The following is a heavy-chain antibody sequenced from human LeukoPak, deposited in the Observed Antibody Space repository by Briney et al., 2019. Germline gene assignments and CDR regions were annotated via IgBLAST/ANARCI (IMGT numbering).Heavy chain of an antibody. V-gene: IGHV3-15*01. Sequence: GGSLRLSCAASGFTFSNAWMSWVRQAPGKGLEWVGRIKSKTDGGTTDYAAPVNGRFTISRADSKNTLSLQMNSLQTEDTAVYYCTTDSFYDILTGYYTLDYWGQGTLVTVSS. D-gene: IGHD3-9*01. CDR3: TTDSFYDILTGYYTLDY. CDR1: GFTFSNAW. J-gene: IGHJ4*02. CDR2: IKSKTDGGTT.